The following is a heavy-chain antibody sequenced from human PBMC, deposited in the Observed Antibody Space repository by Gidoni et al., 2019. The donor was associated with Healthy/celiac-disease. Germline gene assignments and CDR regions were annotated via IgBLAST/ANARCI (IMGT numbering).Heavy chain of an antibody. Sequence: EVQLLESGGGLVQPGGSLRLSCAASGFTFSSYALSWVRQAPGKVLEWVAAISGSGGSTYYADSVKGRCTISRDNSKNTLYLQMNSLRAEDTAVYYCAKEQWLASDAFDIWGQGTMVTVSS. D-gene: IGHD6-19*01. CDR1: GFTFSSYA. V-gene: IGHV3-23*01. CDR2: ISGSGGST. CDR3: AKEQWLASDAFDI. J-gene: IGHJ3*02.